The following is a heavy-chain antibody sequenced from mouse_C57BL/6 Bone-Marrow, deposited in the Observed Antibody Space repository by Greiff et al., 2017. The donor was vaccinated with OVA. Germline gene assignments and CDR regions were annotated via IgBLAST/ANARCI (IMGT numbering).Heavy chain of an antibody. CDR2: ISYSGST. CDR1: GYSITSGYD. V-gene: IGHV3-1*01. CDR3: ARELRFYYFDY. Sequence: EVKLLESGPGMVKPSQSLSLTCTVTGYSITSGYDWHWIRRFPGNKLEWMGYISYSGSTNYNPSLKSRISITHDTSKNHFFLKLNSVTTEDTATYYCARELRFYYFDYWGQGTTLTVSS. J-gene: IGHJ2*01. D-gene: IGHD1-1*01.